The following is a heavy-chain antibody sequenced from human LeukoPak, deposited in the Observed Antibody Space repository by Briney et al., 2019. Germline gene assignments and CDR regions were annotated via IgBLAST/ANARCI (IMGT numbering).Heavy chain of an antibody. CDR3: AGLVGRYSSGLYYYYFDY. J-gene: IGHJ4*02. CDR2: MYLSGTT. CDR1: GDSINSLDL. D-gene: IGHD3-22*01. Sequence: SGTLSLTCTVSGDSINSLDLWSWVRQPPGKGLEWIGEMYLSGTTHSNPSVKSRVTMSIDKSKNQFFLNLSSVTAADTAVYYCAGLVGRYSSGLYYYYFDYWGQGTPVTVSS. V-gene: IGHV4-4*02.